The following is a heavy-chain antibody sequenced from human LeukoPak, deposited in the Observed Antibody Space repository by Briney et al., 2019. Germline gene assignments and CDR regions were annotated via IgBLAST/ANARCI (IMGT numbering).Heavy chain of an antibody. V-gene: IGHV1-2*04. J-gene: IGHJ4*02. Sequence: ASVKVSCKASGYTFTGYYMHWVRQAPGQGLEWMGWINPNSGGTNYAQKFQGWVTMTRDTSISTAYMELSRLRSDDTAVYYCATGEGIAVAGTGGFDYWGQGTLVTVSS. CDR2: INPNSGGT. CDR1: GYTFTGYY. D-gene: IGHD6-19*01. CDR3: ATGEGIAVAGTGGFDY.